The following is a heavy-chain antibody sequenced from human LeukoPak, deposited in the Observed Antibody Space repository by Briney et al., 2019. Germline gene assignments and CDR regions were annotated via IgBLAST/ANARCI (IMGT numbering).Heavy chain of an antibody. Sequence: TEGSLRLSCAASGFTFSNYGMNWVRQAPGKGLEWVSYISSSGSTIYYADSVKGRFTISRDNAKNSLYLQMNSLRAEDTAVYYCAELGITMIGGVWGKGTTVTISS. V-gene: IGHV3-48*04. D-gene: IGHD3-10*02. CDR3: AELGITMIGGV. J-gene: IGHJ6*04. CDR1: GFTFSNYG. CDR2: ISSSGSTI.